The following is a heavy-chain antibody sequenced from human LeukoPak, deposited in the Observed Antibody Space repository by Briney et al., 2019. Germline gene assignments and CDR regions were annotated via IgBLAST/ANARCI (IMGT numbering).Heavy chain of an antibody. J-gene: IGHJ4*02. V-gene: IGHV3-21*01. D-gene: IGHD6-19*01. CDR2: ISSSSSYI. CDR1: GFTFSSYS. CDR3: AGVRGSGWYSG. Sequence: GGSLRLSCAASGFTFSSYSMNWVRQAPGKGLEWVSSISSSSSYIYYADSVKGRFTISRDNAKNSLYLQMNSLRAEDTAVYYCAGVRGSGWYSGWGQGTLVTVSS.